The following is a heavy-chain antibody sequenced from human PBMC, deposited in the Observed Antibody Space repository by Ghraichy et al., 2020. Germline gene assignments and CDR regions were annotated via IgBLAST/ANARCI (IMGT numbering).Heavy chain of an antibody. Sequence: SVKVSGKESEGTFSSYAISWVRQAPGQGLEWMGGIIPILDTANYAQKFQGRVTITADKSTGTVYMELNSLRSEDTAVYYCARDEAARSFYGMDVWGQGTTVIVSS. CDR1: EGTFSSYA. CDR2: IIPILDTA. V-gene: IGHV1-69*06. CDR3: ARDEAARSFYGMDV. J-gene: IGHJ6*02. D-gene: IGHD6-13*01.